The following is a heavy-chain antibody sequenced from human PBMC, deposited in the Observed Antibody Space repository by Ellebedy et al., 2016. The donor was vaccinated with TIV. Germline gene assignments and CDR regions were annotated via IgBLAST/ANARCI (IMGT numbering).Heavy chain of an antibody. J-gene: IGHJ6*02. CDR2: IKQDGSEK. CDR3: ALGGVYYYGSGVAEMDV. Sequence: PGGSLRLSCAASGFTFSSYWMSWVRQAPGRGLEWVANIKQDGSEKYYVDSVKGRFTISRDNAKNSLYLQMNSLRAEDTAVYYCALGGVYYYGSGVAEMDVWGQGTTVTVSS. D-gene: IGHD3-10*01. CDR1: GFTFSSYW. V-gene: IGHV3-7*01.